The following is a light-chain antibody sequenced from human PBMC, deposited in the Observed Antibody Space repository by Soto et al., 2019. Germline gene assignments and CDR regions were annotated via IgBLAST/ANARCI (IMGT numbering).Light chain of an antibody. CDR2: DVN. Sequence: QSALTQPRSVSGSPGESVTISCTGTSSDVGGYTFVSWFQHHPGKAPKLMIYDVNKRPSGVPDRFSGSKSGNTASLTISGLQAEDEADYYCCSYAGTYTFVVFGGGTKLAVL. V-gene: IGLV2-11*01. J-gene: IGLJ2*01. CDR1: SSDVGGYTF. CDR3: CSYAGTYTFVV.